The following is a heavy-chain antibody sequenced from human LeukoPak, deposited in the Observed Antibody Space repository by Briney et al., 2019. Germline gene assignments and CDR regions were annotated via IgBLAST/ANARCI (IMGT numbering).Heavy chain of an antibody. V-gene: IGHV3-7*01. CDR2: IKQDGSEK. D-gene: IGHD5-12*01. CDR3: ARGRGGFTYTGYDFDY. Sequence: PGGSLRLSCAASGFTFSSYWMSWVRQAPGKGLEWVANIKQDGSEKYYVDSVKGRFTISRDNAKNSLYLQMNSLRAEDTAVYYCARGRGGFTYTGYDFDYWGQGTLVTVSS. J-gene: IGHJ4*02. CDR1: GFTFSSYW.